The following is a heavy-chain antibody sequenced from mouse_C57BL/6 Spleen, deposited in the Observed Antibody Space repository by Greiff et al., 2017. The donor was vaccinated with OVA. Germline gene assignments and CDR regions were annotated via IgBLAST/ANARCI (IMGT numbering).Heavy chain of an antibody. CDR3: ASAATVVAPFDY. V-gene: IGHV1-66*01. J-gene: IGHJ2*01. CDR1: GYSFTSYY. CDR2: IYPGSGNT. D-gene: IGHD1-1*01. Sequence: QVQLQQSGPELVKPGASVKISCKASGYSFTSYYIHWVKQRPGQGLEWIGWIYPGSGNTKYNEKFKGKATLTADTSSSTAYMQLSSLTSEDSAVYYCASAATVVAPFDYWGQGTTLTVSS.